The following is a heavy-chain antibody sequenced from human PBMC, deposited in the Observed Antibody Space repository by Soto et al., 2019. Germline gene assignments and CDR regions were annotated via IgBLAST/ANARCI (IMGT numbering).Heavy chain of an antibody. CDR2: IKQDGSEK. D-gene: IGHD3-3*01. CDR1: GFTFSSYW. Sequence: EVQLVESGGGLVQPGGSLRLSCAASGFTFSSYWMSWVRQAPGKGLEWVANIKQDGSEKYYVDSVKGRFTISRDNAKNSLYLQMNSLRAEDTAVYYCARVRGDFWSGPTWFDPWGQGTLVTVSS. V-gene: IGHV3-7*01. J-gene: IGHJ5*02. CDR3: ARVRGDFWSGPTWFDP.